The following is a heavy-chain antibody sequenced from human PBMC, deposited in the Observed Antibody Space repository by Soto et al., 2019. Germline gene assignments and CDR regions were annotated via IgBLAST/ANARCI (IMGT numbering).Heavy chain of an antibody. CDR1: GFTFSSFS. CDR2: ISSSSTYI. D-gene: IGHD2-2*01. CDR3: VRDRLSCSSTSCYFDY. Sequence: PGGSLRLSCAASGFTFSSFSMNWVRQAPGRGLEWVSSISSSSTYIYYADSVRGRFTISRDNAKNSLFLQLNSLRAEDTAVYYCVRDRLSCSSTSCYFDYWGQGTLVTVSS. V-gene: IGHV3-21*01. J-gene: IGHJ4*01.